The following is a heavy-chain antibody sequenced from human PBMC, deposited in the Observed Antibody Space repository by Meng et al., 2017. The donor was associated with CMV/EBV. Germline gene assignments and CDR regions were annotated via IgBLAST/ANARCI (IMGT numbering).Heavy chain of an antibody. J-gene: IGHJ4*02. Sequence: NASGYTFISYGISWVRQAPGQGLEWMGWISAYNGNTNYAQKLQGRVTMTTDTSTSTAYMELRSLRSDDTAVYYCARGGYSYGYLFFDCWGQGTLVTVSS. V-gene: IGHV1-18*01. CDR3: ARGGYSYGYLFFDC. CDR1: GYTFISYG. D-gene: IGHD5-18*01. CDR2: ISAYNGNT.